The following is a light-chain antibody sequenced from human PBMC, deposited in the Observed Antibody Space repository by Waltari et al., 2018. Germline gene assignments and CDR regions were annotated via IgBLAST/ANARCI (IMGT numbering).Light chain of an antibody. J-gene: IGLJ2*01. CDR2: EGS. CDR3: CSYAGSSTV. Sequence: QSALTQPASVSGSPGQSITIPCTGTSSDVGRYNPVSWYQQHPGKAPKLMIYEGSKRPSGVSNRFSGSKSGNTASLTIAGLQAEDEADYYCCSYAGSSTVFGGGTKLTVL. CDR1: SSDVGRYNP. V-gene: IGLV2-23*01.